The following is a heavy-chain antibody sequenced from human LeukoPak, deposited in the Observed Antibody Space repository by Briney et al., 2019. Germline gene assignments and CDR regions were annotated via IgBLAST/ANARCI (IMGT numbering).Heavy chain of an antibody. CDR1: GFTFSSYG. CDR3: AKDHGWSGYSFYFDY. V-gene: IGHV3-30*02. Sequence: GGSLRLSCAASGFTFSSYGMHWVRQAPGKGLEWVAFIRYDGSNKYYADSVKGRFTISRDNSKNTLYLQMNSLRAEDTAVCYRAKDHGWSGYSFYFDYWGQGTLVTVSS. D-gene: IGHD3-3*01. J-gene: IGHJ4*02. CDR2: IRYDGSNK.